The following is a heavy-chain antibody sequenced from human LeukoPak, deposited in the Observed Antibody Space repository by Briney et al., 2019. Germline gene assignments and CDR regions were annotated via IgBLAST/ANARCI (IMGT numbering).Heavy chain of an antibody. CDR2: INAGNGNT. CDR1: GYTFTSYA. J-gene: IGHJ4*02. D-gene: IGHD4-17*01. CDR3: ARVLFYGDYHLDY. Sequence: ASVKVSCKASGYTFTSYAMHWVRQAPGQRLEWMGWINAGNGNTKYSQKFQGRVTITRDTSASTAYMELSSLRAEDTAVYYCARVLFYGDYHLDYWGQGTLVTVSS. V-gene: IGHV1-3*01.